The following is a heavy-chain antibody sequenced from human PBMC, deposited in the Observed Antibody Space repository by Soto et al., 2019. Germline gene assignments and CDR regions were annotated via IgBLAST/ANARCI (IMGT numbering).Heavy chain of an antibody. CDR3: ARRAYCGGDCYPRAPFDY. D-gene: IGHD2-21*02. CDR2: IIPIFGTA. J-gene: IGHJ4*02. CDR1: GGTFSSYA. Sequence: QVQLVQSGAEVKKPGSSVKVSCKASGGTFSSYAISWVRQAPGQGLEWMGGIIPIFGTANYAQKFQGRVKITADESTSTAYMELSSLRSEDTAVYYCARRAYCGGDCYPRAPFDYWGQGTLVTVSS. V-gene: IGHV1-69*01.